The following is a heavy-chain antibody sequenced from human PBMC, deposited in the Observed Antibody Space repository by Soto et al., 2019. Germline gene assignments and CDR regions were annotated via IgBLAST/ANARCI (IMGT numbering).Heavy chain of an antibody. D-gene: IGHD3-10*01. CDR3: ARDRRLITMVRGASLWFDP. CDR2: INHSGST. CDR1: GGSFSGYY. Sequence: QVQLQQWGAGLLKPSETLSLTCAVYGGSFSGYYWSWIRQPPGKGLEWIGEINHSGSTNYNPSLTSRVTISVDTSKNQFSLKLSYVTDADTAVYYCARDRRLITMVRGASLWFDPWGQGTLVTVSS. J-gene: IGHJ5*02. V-gene: IGHV4-34*01.